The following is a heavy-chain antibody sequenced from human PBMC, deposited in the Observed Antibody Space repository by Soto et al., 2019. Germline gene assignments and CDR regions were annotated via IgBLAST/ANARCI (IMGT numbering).Heavy chain of an antibody. Sequence: GGSLRLSCAASGFTFSSYGMHWVRQAPGKGLEWVAVISYDGSNKYYADSVKCRFTISRDNSKDTLYLQMNSLRAEDTAVYYCAKDWGTCSGGSCYHYWGQGTMVTVAS. V-gene: IGHV3-30*18. CDR3: AKDWGTCSGGSCYHY. J-gene: IGHJ4*02. CDR2: ISYDGSNK. D-gene: IGHD2-15*01. CDR1: GFTFSSYG.